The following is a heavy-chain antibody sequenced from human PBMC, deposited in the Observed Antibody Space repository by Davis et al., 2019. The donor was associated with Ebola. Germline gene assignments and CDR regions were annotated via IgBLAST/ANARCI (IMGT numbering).Heavy chain of an antibody. CDR3: ARVGYDFWSGYYTNLYFDY. V-gene: IGHV4-59*01. CDR1: GGSISSYY. CDR2: IYYSGST. D-gene: IGHD3-3*01. Sequence: MPSETLSLTCTVSGGSISSYYWSWIRQPPGKGLEWIGYIYYSGSTNYNPPLKSRVTISVDTSKNQFSLKLSSVTAADTAVYYCARVGYDFWSGYYTNLYFDYWGQGTLVTVSS. J-gene: IGHJ4*02.